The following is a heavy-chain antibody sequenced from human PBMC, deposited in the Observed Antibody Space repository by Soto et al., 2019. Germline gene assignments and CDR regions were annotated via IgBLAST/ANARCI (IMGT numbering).Heavy chain of an antibody. CDR1: GGTFSSYA. CDR2: IIPIFGTE. D-gene: IGHD6-13*01. CDR3: ARDRIAGSKYYYGMDV. V-gene: IGHV1-69*01. Sequence: QVQLVQSGAEVKKPGSSVRVSCKASGGTFSSYAISWVRQAPGQGLEWMGGIIPIFGTENYAQKFQGRDTITADESTGTAYMELSSLRSEYTAVYYCARDRIAGSKYYYGMDVWGQGTTVTVSS. J-gene: IGHJ6*02.